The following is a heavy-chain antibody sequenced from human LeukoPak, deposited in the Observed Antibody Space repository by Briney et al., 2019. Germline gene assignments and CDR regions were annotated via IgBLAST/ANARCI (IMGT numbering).Heavy chain of an antibody. D-gene: IGHD2-2*01. CDR3: ARRASFYGGTDP. Sequence: PSETLSLTCAVYGGSFSGYYWSWIRQPPGKGLEWIGEINHSGTTKYNPSLKRRVTISGDTSKNQFSLKLSSVTAADTAVYYCARRASFYGGTDPWGQGTLVTVSS. CDR1: GGSFSGYY. CDR2: INHSGTT. V-gene: IGHV4-34*01. J-gene: IGHJ5*02.